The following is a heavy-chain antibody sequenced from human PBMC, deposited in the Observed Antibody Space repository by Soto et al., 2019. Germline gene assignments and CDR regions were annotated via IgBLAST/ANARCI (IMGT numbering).Heavy chain of an antibody. CDR2: IYYSGST. D-gene: IGHD3-22*01. CDR1: GGSISSSSYY. V-gene: IGHV4-39*01. CDR3: ARLPLYDSSGYYALSFDF. Sequence: PSETLSLTCTVSGGSISSSSYYWGWVRQPPGKGLEWIGSIYYSGSTYYNPSLKSRVTISVDTSKNQFSLKLSSVTAADTAVYYCARLPLYDSSGYYALSFDFWAQRTLDTVSS. J-gene: IGHJ4*02.